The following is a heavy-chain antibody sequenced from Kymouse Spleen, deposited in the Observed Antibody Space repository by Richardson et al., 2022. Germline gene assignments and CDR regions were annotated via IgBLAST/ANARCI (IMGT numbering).Heavy chain of an antibody. CDR3: ARRGQQLRWFDP. D-gene: IGHD6-13*01. CDR1: GGSISSSSYY. Sequence: QLQLQESGPGLVKPSETLSLTCTVSGGSISSSSYYWGWIRQPPGKGLEWIGSIYYSGSTYYNPSLKSRVTISVDTSKNQFSLKLSSVTAADTAVYYCARRGQQLRWFDPWGQGTLVTVSS. V-gene: IGHV4-39*01. J-gene: IGHJ5*02. CDR2: IYYSGST.